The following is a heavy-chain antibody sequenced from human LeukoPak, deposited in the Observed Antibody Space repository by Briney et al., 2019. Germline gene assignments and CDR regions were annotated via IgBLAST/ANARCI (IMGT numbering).Heavy chain of an antibody. D-gene: IGHD3-16*01. J-gene: IGHJ4*02. CDR2: IKQDGSEE. CDR1: GFTFSSYW. Sequence: GGSLRLSCAASGFTFSSYWMSWVRQAPGKGLEWVANIKQDGSEEYYVDSVKGRFTISRDNAKNSLYLQMNSLRAEDTAVYYCARERGSKHYDFWGQGTLVTVSS. CDR3: ARERGSKHYDF. V-gene: IGHV3-7*01.